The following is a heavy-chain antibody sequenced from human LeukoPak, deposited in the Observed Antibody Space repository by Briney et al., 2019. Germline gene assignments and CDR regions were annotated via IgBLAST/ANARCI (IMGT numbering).Heavy chain of an antibody. V-gene: IGHV4-59*08. Sequence: MTSETLSLTCTVSGGSISGYYWSWIRQPPGKGLEWIGYLYSSGSTNYNPSLKSRVTISLDTSENQFSLKLSSVTAADTAVYYCARHRIRYIVATAVDYWGQGTLVTVSS. J-gene: IGHJ4*02. CDR3: ARHRIRYIVATAVDY. CDR2: LYSSGST. CDR1: GGSISGYY. D-gene: IGHD5-12*01.